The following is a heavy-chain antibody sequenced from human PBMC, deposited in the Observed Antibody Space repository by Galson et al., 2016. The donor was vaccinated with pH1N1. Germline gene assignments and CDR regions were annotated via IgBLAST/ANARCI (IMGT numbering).Heavy chain of an antibody. V-gene: IGHV4-34*01. CDR2: VNPSGST. Sequence: SETLSLTCTVYGGSFSDYYWSWIRQPPGQGLEWIGEVNPSGSTIYNPSLNRRVITSADTSRNQFSLKLNSVTAADTAVYFCARVDFGGKLGDWGQGTQVTVSS. J-gene: IGHJ4*02. D-gene: IGHD3-10*01. CDR3: ARVDFGGKLGD. CDR1: GGSFSDYY.